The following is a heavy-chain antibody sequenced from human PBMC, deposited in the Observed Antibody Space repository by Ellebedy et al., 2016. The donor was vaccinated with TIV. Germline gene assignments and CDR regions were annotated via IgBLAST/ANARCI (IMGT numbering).Heavy chain of an antibody. CDR3: ARGGTYCSSTSCYGVYVY. CDR1: GYTFTGYY. J-gene: IGHJ4*02. D-gene: IGHD2-2*01. Sequence: AASVKVSCKASGYTFTGYYIHWVRQAPGQGLEWMGWISAYNGNTNYAQKLQGRVTMTTDTSTSTAYMELRSLRSDDTAVYYCARGGTYCSSTSCYGVYVYWGQGTLVTVSS. CDR2: ISAYNGNT. V-gene: IGHV1-18*04.